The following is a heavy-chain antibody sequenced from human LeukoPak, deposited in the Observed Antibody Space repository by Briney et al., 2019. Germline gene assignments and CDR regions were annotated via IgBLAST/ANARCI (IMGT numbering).Heavy chain of an antibody. CDR3: ARHPRGYFEIDY. CDR1: GDSISTYQ. J-gene: IGHJ4*02. V-gene: IGHV4-59*08. Sequence: PSETVSFTCTVSGDSISTYQWSWIRQPPGKGLEWIGYIYYSGSTNYNPSLKSRVTISVDTSKNQFSLKLSSVTAADTAVYYCARHPRGYFEIDYWGQGTLVTVSS. D-gene: IGHD3-9*01. CDR2: IYYSGST.